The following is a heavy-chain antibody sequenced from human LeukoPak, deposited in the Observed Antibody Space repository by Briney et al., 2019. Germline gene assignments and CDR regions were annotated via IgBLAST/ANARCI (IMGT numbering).Heavy chain of an antibody. D-gene: IGHD6-19*01. CDR1: GGSFSGYY. CDR2: INHSGST. J-gene: IGHJ4*02. CDR3: ARGSSGWSD. Sequence: SETLSLTCAVYGGSFSGYYWSWIRQPPGKGLEWIGEINHSGSTNNNPSLKSRVTISVDTSKNQFSLKLSSVTAADTAVYHCARGSSGWSDWGQGTLVTVSS. V-gene: IGHV4-34*01.